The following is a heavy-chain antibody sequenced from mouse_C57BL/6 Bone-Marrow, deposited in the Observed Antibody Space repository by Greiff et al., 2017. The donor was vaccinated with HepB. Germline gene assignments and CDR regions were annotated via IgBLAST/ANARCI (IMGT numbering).Heavy chain of an antibody. CDR1: VFSLSTFGMG. CDR2: IYWDEDK. D-gene: IGHD1-1*01. V-gene: IGHV8-9*01. CDR3: ARRASHYYGSSYAWFAY. J-gene: IGHJ3*01. Sequence: QVTLKVSGPGILQPSQTLSLTCSFSVFSLSTFGMGVSWIRQPSGKGLEWLAHIYWDEDKHYKPSLKSRLTISKDTSNNQVFLKITTVDTADTATYYSARRASHYYGSSYAWFAYWGQGTLVTVSA.